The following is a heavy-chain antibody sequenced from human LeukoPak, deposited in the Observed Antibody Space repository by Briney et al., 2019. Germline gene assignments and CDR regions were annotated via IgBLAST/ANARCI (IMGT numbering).Heavy chain of an antibody. J-gene: IGHJ4*02. D-gene: IGHD6-6*01. CDR1: GGSISSYY. CDR3: ARHGSSSSEDY. CDR2: IYYSGST. Sequence: SETLSLTCTVSGGSISSYYWSWIRQPPGKGLERIGYIYYSGSTNYNPSLKSRVTISVDTSKNRFSLKLSSVTAADTAVYYCARHGSSSSEDYWGQGTLVTVSS. V-gene: IGHV4-59*08.